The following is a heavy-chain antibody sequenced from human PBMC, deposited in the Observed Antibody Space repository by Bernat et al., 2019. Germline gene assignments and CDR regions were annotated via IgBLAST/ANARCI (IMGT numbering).Heavy chain of an antibody. D-gene: IGHD6-6*01. Sequence: QVQLQESGPGLVKPSETLSLTCTVSGGSISSYYWSWIRQPPGKGLEWIGYIYYSGSTNYNPSLKSRVTISVDTSKNQFSLKLSSVTAADTAVYYCARGSSSIAARYYYYYMDVWDKGTTVTVSS. CDR2: IYYSGST. V-gene: IGHV4-59*01. CDR3: ARGSSSIAARYYYYYMDV. J-gene: IGHJ6*03. CDR1: GGSISSYY.